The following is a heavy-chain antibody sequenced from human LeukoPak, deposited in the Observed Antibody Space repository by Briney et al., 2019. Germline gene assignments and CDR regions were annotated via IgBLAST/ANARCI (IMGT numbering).Heavy chain of an antibody. D-gene: IGHD1-26*01. V-gene: IGHV3-23*01. CDR1: GFTFSSYG. J-gene: IGHJ6*03. CDR2: ISGSGGST. CDR3: AKLPGSYYYYYYMDV. Sequence: GGSLRLSCAASGFTFSSYGMSWVRQAPGKGLEWVSAISGSGGSTYYADSVKGRFTISRDNSKNTLYLQMNSLRAEDTAVYYCAKLPGSYYYYYYMDVWGKGTTVTVSS.